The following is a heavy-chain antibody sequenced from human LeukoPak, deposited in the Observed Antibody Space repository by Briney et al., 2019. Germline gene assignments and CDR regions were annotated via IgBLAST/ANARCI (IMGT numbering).Heavy chain of an antibody. D-gene: IGHD3-10*01. CDR1: GFTFSSYS. V-gene: IGHV3-21*01. CDR2: ISSSSSYI. J-gene: IGHJ4*02. Sequence: GGSLRLSCAASGFTFSSYSMNWVRQAPGKGLEWVSSISSSSSYIYYADSVKGRFTISRDNAKNSLYLQMNSLRAEDTAVYYCARVEPLRGRNTVDYWGQGTLVTVSS. CDR3: ARVEPLRGRNTVDY.